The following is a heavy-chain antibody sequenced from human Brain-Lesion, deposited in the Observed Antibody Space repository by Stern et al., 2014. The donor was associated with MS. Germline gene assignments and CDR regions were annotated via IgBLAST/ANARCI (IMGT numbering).Heavy chain of an antibody. CDR2: SDHSGST. J-gene: IGHJ4*02. CDR3: ARFPASRPHVFDS. D-gene: IGHD6-13*01. CDR1: GGSISSSNW. Sequence: QVQLQESGPGLVKPSGTLSLTCAVSGGSISSSNWWSWVRQSPGKGLEWIGESDHSGSTIYNPSLQRRVTVSVDKPKTRFPLTLGSVTAADTAVYFCARFPASRPHVFDSWGQGTLVTVSS. V-gene: IGHV4-4*02.